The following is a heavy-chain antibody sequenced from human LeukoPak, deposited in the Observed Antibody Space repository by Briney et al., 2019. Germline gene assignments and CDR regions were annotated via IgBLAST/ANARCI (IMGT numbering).Heavy chain of an antibody. Sequence: PGGSLRLSCPASGFTFSSYNMNWVRQAPGKGREWVASISSSSDYIYYADSVKGRFTISRNNAKNSLYLQMKSLRAEDTAVYDCARGKTSQNIVTRKTYNWFDPWGQGTLVTVSS. J-gene: IGHJ5*02. V-gene: IGHV3-21*01. CDR3: ARGKTSQNIVTRKTYNWFDP. CDR1: GFTFSSYN. CDR2: ISSSSDYI. D-gene: IGHD2/OR15-2a*01.